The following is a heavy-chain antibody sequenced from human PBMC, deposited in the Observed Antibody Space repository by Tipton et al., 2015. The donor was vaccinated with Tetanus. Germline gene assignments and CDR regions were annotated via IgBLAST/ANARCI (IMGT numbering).Heavy chain of an antibody. CDR2: IYYTDYT. V-gene: IGHV4-31*03. CDR1: GASINAGGYL. J-gene: IGHJ4*02. D-gene: IGHD1-26*01. Sequence: TLSLTCTVSGASINAGGYLWTWVRQHPGKGLEWIGHIYYTDYTSYAPSLDSRVRISVNTSTNFFSLRLTSVTAADTAVYFCARGLPREPFYLDYWGQGHQVIVSS. CDR3: ARGLPREPFYLDY.